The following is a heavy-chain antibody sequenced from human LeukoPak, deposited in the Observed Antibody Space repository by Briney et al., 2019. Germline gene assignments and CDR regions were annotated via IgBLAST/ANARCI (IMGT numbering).Heavy chain of an antibody. CDR3: ARELYGSGSYYSGGFDY. Sequence: GGSLRLSCAGTGFTFSTYSMNWVRQTPDKGLEWVSSVSSDSHFIFYADSVEGRFTISRDNANNSLYLEINSLRAEDTAVYYCARELYGSGSYYSGGFDYWGQGTLVTVSS. V-gene: IGHV3-21*06. CDR1: GFTFSTYS. J-gene: IGHJ4*02. CDR2: VSSDSHFI. D-gene: IGHD3-10*01.